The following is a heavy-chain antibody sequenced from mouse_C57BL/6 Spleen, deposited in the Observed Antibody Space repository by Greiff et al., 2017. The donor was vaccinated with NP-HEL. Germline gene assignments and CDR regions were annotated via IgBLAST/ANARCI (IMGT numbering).Heavy chain of an antibody. CDR3: ARGEVYEPYFDV. CDR1: GYTFTSYW. CDR2: INPSNGGT. J-gene: IGHJ1*03. V-gene: IGHV1-53*01. Sequence: VQLQQSGTELVKPGASVKLSCKASGYTFTSYWMHWVKQRPGQGLEWIGNINPSNGGTNYNEKFKSKATLTVDKSSSTAYMQLSSLTSEDSAVYDCARGEVYEPYFDVWGTGTTDTVSS. D-gene: IGHD2-3*01.